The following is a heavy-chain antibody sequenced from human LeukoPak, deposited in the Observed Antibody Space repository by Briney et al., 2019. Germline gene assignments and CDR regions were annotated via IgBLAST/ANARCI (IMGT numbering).Heavy chain of an antibody. CDR1: GGSFSGYY. J-gene: IGHJ6*02. CDR3: ARDPGWFGDPYGMDV. V-gene: IGHV4-34*01. CDR2: INHSGST. Sequence: SETLSLTCAVYGGSFSGYYWSWIRQPPGKGLEWIGEINHSGSTNYNPSLKSRVTISVDTSKNQFSLKLSSVTAADTAVYYCARDPGWFGDPYGMDVWGQGTTVTVSS. D-gene: IGHD3-10*01.